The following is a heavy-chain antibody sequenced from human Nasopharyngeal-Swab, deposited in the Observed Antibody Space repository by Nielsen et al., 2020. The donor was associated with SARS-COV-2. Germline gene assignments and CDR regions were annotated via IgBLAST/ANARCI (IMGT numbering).Heavy chain of an antibody. CDR1: GYTFTSAW. Sequence: GESLKISCKASGYTFTSAWISWVRQTPGKGLEWMGRIDPSDSFSYYNPSFEGHVTFSLDKSINTAYLQWTSLKASDTATYFCARPRTDYIVSWDFDCWGQGTLVTVSS. D-gene: IGHD4-11*01. CDR3: ARPRTDYIVSWDFDC. J-gene: IGHJ4*02. CDR2: IDPSDSFS. V-gene: IGHV5-10-1*01.